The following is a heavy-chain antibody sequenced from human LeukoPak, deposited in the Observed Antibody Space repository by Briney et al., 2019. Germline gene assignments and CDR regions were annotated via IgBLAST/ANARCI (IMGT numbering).Heavy chain of an antibody. J-gene: IGHJ5*02. D-gene: IGHD3-3*01. CDR3: AKDHSYYDFWSGYYNVPWFDP. Sequence: GGSLRLSCAASGFTFSSRGMHWVRQAPGKGLEWVAVIGDTGRAKHYADSVQGRFTASRDNSQNTLYLQMNSLRAEDTAVYYCAKDHSYYDFWSGYYNVPWFDPWGQGTLVTVSS. CDR2: IGDTGRAK. CDR1: GFTFSSRG. V-gene: IGHV3-30*18.